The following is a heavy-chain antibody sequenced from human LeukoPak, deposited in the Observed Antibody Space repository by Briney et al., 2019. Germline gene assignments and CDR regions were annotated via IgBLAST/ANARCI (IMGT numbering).Heavy chain of an antibody. V-gene: IGHV4-34*01. CDR3: AADSSGFSHFDY. Sequence: PSETLSLTCAIYGGSFSGYYWSWIRQPPGKGLEWIGEINHSGSTNYNPTLKSRVTISVDTSKNQFSLKLSSVTAADTAVYYCAADSSGFSHFDYWGQGTLVTVSS. CDR1: GGSFSGYY. J-gene: IGHJ4*02. CDR2: INHSGST. D-gene: IGHD3-22*01.